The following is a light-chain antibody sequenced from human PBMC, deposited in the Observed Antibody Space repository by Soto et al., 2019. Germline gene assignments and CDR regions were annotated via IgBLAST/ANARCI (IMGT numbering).Light chain of an antibody. CDR3: QQRSNWPEWT. J-gene: IGKJ1*01. Sequence: EIVLTQSPATLSLSPGERATLSCRASQSVSSYLAWYQQKPGQAPRLPIYDASNRATGIPARFSGSGSGTDFTLTISSLEPEDFAVYYCQQRSNWPEWTFGQGTKVDIK. CDR2: DAS. CDR1: QSVSSY. V-gene: IGKV3-11*01.